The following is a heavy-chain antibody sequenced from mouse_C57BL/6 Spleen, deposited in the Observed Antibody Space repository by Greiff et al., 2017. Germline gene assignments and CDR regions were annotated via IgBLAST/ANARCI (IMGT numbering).Heavy chain of an antibody. CDR1: GYTFPSSG. V-gene: IGHV1-81*01. Sequence: QVQLQQSGAELARPGASVKLSCKASGYTFPSSGISWVKQRTGQGLEWIGEIYPRSGNTYYNEKFKGKDTLTADKSSSAAYMEFRGLTSEDSAVYFCERLWITTVVADSYYFDYWGQGTTLTVFS. J-gene: IGHJ2*01. CDR3: ERLWITTVVADSYYFDY. CDR2: IYPRSGNT. D-gene: IGHD1-1*01.